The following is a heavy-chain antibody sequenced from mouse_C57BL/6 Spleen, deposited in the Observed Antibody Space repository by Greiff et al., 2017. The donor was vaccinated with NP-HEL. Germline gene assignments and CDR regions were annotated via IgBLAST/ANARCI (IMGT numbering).Heavy chain of an antibody. V-gene: IGHV1-72*01. CDR2: IDPNSGGT. Sequence: QQSCKASGYTFTSYWMHWVKQRPGRGLEWIGRIDPNSGGTKYNEKFKSKATLTVDKPSSTAYMQLSSLTSEDSAVYYCARPHYGSSYDWYFDVWGTGTTVTVSS. CDR3: ARPHYGSSYDWYFDV. D-gene: IGHD1-1*01. J-gene: IGHJ1*03. CDR1: GYTFTSYW.